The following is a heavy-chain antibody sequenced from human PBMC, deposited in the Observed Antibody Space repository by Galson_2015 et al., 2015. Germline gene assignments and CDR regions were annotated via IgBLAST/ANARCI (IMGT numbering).Heavy chain of an antibody. CDR1: GFTFSSYG. Sequence: SLRLSCAASGFTFSSYGMHWVRQAPGKGLEWVAVISYDGSNKYYADSVKGRFTISRDNSKNTLYLQMNSLRAEDTAVYYCAKGTGDGYKYQAGDYFDYWGQGTLVTVSS. D-gene: IGHD5-24*01. CDR2: ISYDGSNK. J-gene: IGHJ4*02. V-gene: IGHV3-30*18. CDR3: AKGTGDGYKYQAGDYFDY.